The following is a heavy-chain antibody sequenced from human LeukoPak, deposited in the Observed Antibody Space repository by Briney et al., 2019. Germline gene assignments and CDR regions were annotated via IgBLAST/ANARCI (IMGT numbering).Heavy chain of an antibody. D-gene: IGHD2-15*01. Sequence: PSETLSLTCTVSGGSISSYYWSWIRQPPGKGLEWIGYIYYSGSTNYNPSLKSGVNITVEKSKKKFSLKMRYIAAADTAVYYCARDGCSGGSCPLRANAFDIWGQGTMVTVSS. CDR3: ARDGCSGGSCPLRANAFDI. J-gene: IGHJ3*02. CDR2: IYYSGST. CDR1: GGSISSYY. V-gene: IGHV4-59*01.